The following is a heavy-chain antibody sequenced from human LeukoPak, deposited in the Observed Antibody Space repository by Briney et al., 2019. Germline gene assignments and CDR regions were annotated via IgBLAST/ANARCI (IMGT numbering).Heavy chain of an antibody. J-gene: IGHJ4*02. V-gene: IGHV4-39*01. Sequence: SETLSLTCTVSGGSISSSSYYWGWIRQPPGKGLEWIGSIYYSGSTYYNPSPKSRVTISVDTSKNQFSLKLSSVTAADTAVYYCARRLTGSCYDYWGQGTLVTVSS. CDR2: IYYSGST. CDR1: GGSISSSSYY. CDR3: ARRLTGSCYDY. D-gene: IGHD2-15*01.